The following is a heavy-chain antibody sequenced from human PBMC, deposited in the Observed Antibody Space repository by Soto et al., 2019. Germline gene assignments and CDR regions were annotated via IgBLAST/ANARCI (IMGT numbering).Heavy chain of an antibody. J-gene: IGHJ4*02. CDR1: GYTFTTYY. D-gene: IGHD3-10*01. V-gene: IGHV1-46*03. Sequence: QVQLVQSGAEVKQPGASVKVSCNASGYTFTTYYIYWVRQAPGQGLEWIGKINPSVGSTSYAQKFQGRVTMTRGTSTSTVYMELSSLRSEDTAVYYCASCDYASGSPLLPSDYWGPGTLVTVSS. CDR2: INPSVGST. CDR3: ASCDYASGSPLLPSDY.